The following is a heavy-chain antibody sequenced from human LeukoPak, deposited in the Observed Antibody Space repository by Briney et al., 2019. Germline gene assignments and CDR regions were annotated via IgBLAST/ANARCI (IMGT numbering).Heavy chain of an antibody. CDR3: ARRPNPYYYDSSGYYEFWDY. CDR1: GFTFSSYS. V-gene: IGHV3-21*01. CDR2: ISSSSSYI. J-gene: IGHJ4*02. Sequence: GGSLRLSCAASGFTFSSYSMNWVRQAPGKGLEWVLSISSSSSYIYYADSVKGRFTISRDNAKNSLYLQMNSLRAEDTAVYYCARRPNPYYYDSSGYYEFWDYWGQGTLVTVSS. D-gene: IGHD3-22*01.